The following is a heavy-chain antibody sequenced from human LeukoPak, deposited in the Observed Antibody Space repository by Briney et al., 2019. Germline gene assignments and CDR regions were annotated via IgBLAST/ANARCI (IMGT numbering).Heavy chain of an antibody. V-gene: IGHV4-39*01. CDR3: ARRKTCSGGSCYSGGWFDP. CDR2: IYYSGST. CDR1: GGSISSSSYY. Sequence: PSETLSLTCTVSGGSISSSSYYWGWIRQPPGKGLEWIGSIYYSGSTYYNPSLKSRVTISVDTSKNQFSLKLSSMTAADTAVYYCARRKTCSGGSCYSGGWFDPWGQGTLVTVSS. J-gene: IGHJ5*02. D-gene: IGHD2-15*01.